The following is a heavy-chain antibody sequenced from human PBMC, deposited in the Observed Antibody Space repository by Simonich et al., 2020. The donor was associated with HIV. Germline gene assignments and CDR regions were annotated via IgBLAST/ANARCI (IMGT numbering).Heavy chain of an antibody. Sequence: EVQLVESGGGLVQPGGSLRLSCAASGFTFSNHCMHWARQGPGKGRVWVSRINSDGSSTSYADSVKCRFTISRDNAKNTLYLQMNSLRAEDTAVYYCARAITLATFDPWGPGTLVIVSS. CDR1: GFTFSNHC. CDR2: INSDGSST. D-gene: IGHD6-19*01. J-gene: IGHJ5*02. CDR3: ARAITLATFDP. V-gene: IGHV3-74*01.